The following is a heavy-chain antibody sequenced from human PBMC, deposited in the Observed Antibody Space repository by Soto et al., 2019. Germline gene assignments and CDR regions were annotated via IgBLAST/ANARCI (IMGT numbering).Heavy chain of an antibody. CDR1: GGSGSSSSFY. CDR3: AKVLGRIQLWPVSGMDV. Sequence: PSETLSLTCTVSGGSGSSSSFYWSWIRQPPGKGLEWIGYIYYSGSTNYNPSLRSRVTISVDTSKNQFSLKLSSVTAADTAVYYCAKVLGRIQLWPVSGMDVWGQGTTVTVSS. CDR2: IYYSGST. J-gene: IGHJ6*02. V-gene: IGHV4-61*01. D-gene: IGHD5-18*01.